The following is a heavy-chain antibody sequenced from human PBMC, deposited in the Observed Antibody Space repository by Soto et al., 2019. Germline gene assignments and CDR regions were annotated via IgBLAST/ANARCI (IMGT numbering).Heavy chain of an antibody. Sequence: QVQLVESGGGVVQPGRSLRLSCAASGFTFSSYAMHWVRQAPGKGLEWVAVISYDGSNKYYADSVKGRFTISRDNSKNTRYLHMNSLRAEDTAVYYCASAPEYTTVDYWGQGTLVTVSS. D-gene: IGHD6-6*01. V-gene: IGHV3-30-3*01. J-gene: IGHJ4*02. CDR2: ISYDGSNK. CDR1: GFTFSSYA. CDR3: ASAPEYTTVDY.